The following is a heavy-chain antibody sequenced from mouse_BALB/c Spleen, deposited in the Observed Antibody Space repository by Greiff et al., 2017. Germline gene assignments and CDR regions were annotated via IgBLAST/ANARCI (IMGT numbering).Heavy chain of an antibody. Sequence: VQLQQSGAELVRPGVSVKISCKGSGYTFTDYAMHWVKQSHAKSLEWIGVISTYYGDASYNQKFKGKATMTVDKSSSTAYMELARLTSEDSATYYCARDGNYAMDYWGQGTSVTVSS. CDR3: ARDGNYAMDY. CDR2: ISTYYGDA. J-gene: IGHJ4*01. CDR1: GYTFTDYA. V-gene: IGHV1S137*01. D-gene: IGHD1-1*01.